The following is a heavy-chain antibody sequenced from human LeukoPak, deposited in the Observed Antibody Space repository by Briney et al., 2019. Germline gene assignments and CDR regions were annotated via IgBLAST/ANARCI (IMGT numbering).Heavy chain of an antibody. CDR3: TRGGGQLDF. D-gene: IGHD1-1*01. CDR2: INQDGSSI. Sequence: GGSLRLSCAASGFTFSNSWMSWVRQAPGKGLEWVANINQDGSSIYYVDSVTGRFTISRDNAKNSLYLQMNSLRAEDTAVYYCTRGGGQLDFWGQGTLVTVSS. V-gene: IGHV3-7*01. J-gene: IGHJ4*02. CDR1: GFTFSNSW.